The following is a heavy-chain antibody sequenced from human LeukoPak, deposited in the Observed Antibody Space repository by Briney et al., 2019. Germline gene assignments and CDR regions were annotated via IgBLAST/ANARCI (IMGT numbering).Heavy chain of an antibody. Sequence: PSETLSLTCTVSGGSISSGGYYWGWIRQPPGKGLEWIGSIYYSGSTYYNPSLKSRVTISVDTSKNQFSLKLSSVTAADTAVYYCARQAVAGLKEFDYWGQGTLVTVSS. CDR1: GGSISSGGYY. D-gene: IGHD6-19*01. CDR2: IYYSGST. V-gene: IGHV4-39*01. CDR3: ARQAVAGLKEFDY. J-gene: IGHJ4*02.